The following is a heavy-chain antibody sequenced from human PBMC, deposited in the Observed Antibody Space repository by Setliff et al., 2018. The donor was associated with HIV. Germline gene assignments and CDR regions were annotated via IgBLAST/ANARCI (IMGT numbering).Heavy chain of an antibody. CDR1: GFTFSTYP. CDR2: ISGSGGST. J-gene: IGHJ4*02. D-gene: IGHD3-22*01. CDR3: AREVSSGY. V-gene: IGHV3-23*01. Sequence: PGGSLRLSCAASGFTFSTYPMSWVRQAPGKGLEWVSGISGSGGSTYYADSVEGRFTISRDNSKNTLYLQMNSLRPEDTAVYYCAREVSSGYWGQGTLVTVAS.